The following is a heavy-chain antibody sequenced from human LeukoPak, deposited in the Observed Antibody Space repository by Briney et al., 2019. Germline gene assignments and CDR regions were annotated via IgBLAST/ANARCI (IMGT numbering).Heavy chain of an antibody. CDR2: IHESGQTT. CDR1: GFTFSSHA. Sequence: QSGGSLRLSCVGSGFTFSSHAMSWVRQAPEKGLEWVSGIHESGQTTHYADSVKGRFSISRDNSKNTLYLQMNSLRAEDTAVYYCARSKQPAPREDWFDPWGQGTLVTVSS. J-gene: IGHJ5*02. D-gene: IGHD6-13*01. V-gene: IGHV3-23*01. CDR3: ARSKQPAPREDWFDP.